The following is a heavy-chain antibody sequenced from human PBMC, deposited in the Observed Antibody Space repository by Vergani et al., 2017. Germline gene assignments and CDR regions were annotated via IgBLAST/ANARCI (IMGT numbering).Heavy chain of an antibody. V-gene: IGHV3-30*02. CDR2: IRYDGSNK. J-gene: IGHJ4*02. CDR3: AKERDAREDRLPDY. D-gene: IGHD5/OR15-5a*01. CDR1: GFTFSTFG. Sequence: QVQLVESGGGVVQPGGSLRLSCAASGFTFSTFGMHWVRQAPGKGLEWVAFIRYDGSNKYYADSVKGRFTICRDNSKNTVYVQMSSLRSEDTAVYYCAKERDAREDRLPDYWGQGTLVTVSS.